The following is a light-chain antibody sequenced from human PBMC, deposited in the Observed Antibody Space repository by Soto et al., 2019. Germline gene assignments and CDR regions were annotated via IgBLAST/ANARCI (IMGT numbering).Light chain of an antibody. Sequence: QPVLIQPPSASGTPGQRVTISCSGSSSNVASHAVNWYQQLPGTAPKLLIDNNDRRPSGVPDRFSGSKSVTSASLAISGLQSEDEADYHCAAWDDRLKEGVFGPGTKLTVL. CDR1: SSNVASHA. J-gene: IGLJ1*01. V-gene: IGLV1-44*01. CDR2: NND. CDR3: AAWDDRLKEGV.